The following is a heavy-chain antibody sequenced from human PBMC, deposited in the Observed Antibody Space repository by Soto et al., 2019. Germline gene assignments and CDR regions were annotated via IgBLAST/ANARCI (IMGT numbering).Heavy chain of an antibody. CDR2: IWYDGSNK. Sequence: GGSLRLSCAASGFTFSSYGMHWVRQAPGKGLEWVAVIWYDGSNKYYADSVKGRFTISRDNSKNTLYLQMNSLRAEDTAVYYCARAPYSSSSDWFDPWGQGTLVTVSS. CDR1: GFTFSSYG. D-gene: IGHD6-13*01. CDR3: ARAPYSSSSDWFDP. V-gene: IGHV3-33*01. J-gene: IGHJ5*02.